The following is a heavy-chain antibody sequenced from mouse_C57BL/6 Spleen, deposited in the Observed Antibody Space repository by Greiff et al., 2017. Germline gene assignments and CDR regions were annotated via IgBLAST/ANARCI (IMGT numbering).Heavy chain of an antibody. V-gene: IGHV2-9-1*01. D-gene: IGHD1-1*01. CDR3: ARQRHYYGSSYFDY. CDR2: IWTGGGT. CDR1: GFSLTSYA. Sequence: VQLVESGPGLVAPSQSLSITCTVSGFSLTSYAISWVRQPPGKGLEWLGVIWTGGGTNYNSALKSRLSISKDNSKSQVFLKMNSLQTDDTARYYCARQRHYYGSSYFDYWGQGTTLTVSS. J-gene: IGHJ2*01.